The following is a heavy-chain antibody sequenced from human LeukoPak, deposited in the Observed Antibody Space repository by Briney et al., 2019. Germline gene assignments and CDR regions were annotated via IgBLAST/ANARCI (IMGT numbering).Heavy chain of an antibody. CDR1: GGSFSGYY. V-gene: IGHV4-34*01. D-gene: IGHD6-6*01. Sequence: SETLSLTCAVYGGSFSGYYWNWIRQPPGKGLEWIGEINHSGSPNYNPSLKSRVTISVDSSKNQFSLKLSSVTAADTAAYYCARGPGWSIAARPLDHWGQGTLVTVSS. CDR3: ARGPGWSIAARPLDH. CDR2: INHSGSP. J-gene: IGHJ4*02.